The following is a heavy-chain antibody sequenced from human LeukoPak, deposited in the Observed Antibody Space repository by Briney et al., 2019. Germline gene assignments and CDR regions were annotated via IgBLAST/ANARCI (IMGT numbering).Heavy chain of an antibody. D-gene: IGHD3-10*02. J-gene: IGHJ6*04. CDR2: ISSSGSTI. CDR1: GVSITSYY. CDR3: AELGITMIGGV. Sequence: LSLACTVSGVSITSYYWSWVRQAPGKGLEWVSYISSSGSTIYYADSVKGRFTISRDNAKNSLYLQMNSLRAEDTAVYYCAELGITMIGGVWGKGTTVTISS. V-gene: IGHV3-48*03.